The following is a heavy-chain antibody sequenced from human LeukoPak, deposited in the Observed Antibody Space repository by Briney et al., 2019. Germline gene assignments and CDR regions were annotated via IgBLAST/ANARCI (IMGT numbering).Heavy chain of an antibody. CDR1: GYTFTGYY. V-gene: IGHV1-2*02. CDR3: ARADHDYGGNAWGDAFDI. D-gene: IGHD4-23*01. J-gene: IGHJ3*02. Sequence: ASVKVSCKASGYTFTGYYMNWVRQAPGQGLEWMGWINPNSGGTNYAQKFQGRVTMTRDTSISTAYMELSRLRSDDTAVYYCARADHDYGGNAWGDAFDIWGQGTMVTVSS. CDR2: INPNSGGT.